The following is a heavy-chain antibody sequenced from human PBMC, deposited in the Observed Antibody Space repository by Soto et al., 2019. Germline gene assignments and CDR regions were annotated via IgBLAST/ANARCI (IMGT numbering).Heavy chain of an antibody. CDR1: GFSFSSYD. J-gene: IGHJ6*04. V-gene: IGHV3-64*01. CDR2: VSSNGINT. Sequence: EEQLVQSGGGLVQPGGSLRLSCAASGFSFSSYDLFWVRQAPGKGLEYVSSVSSNGINTYYANSVKGRFTISRDNSKNIMYLKLGTLRVVDMAVYYCAITYYDFDVWGKGTTVIVSS. CDR3: AITYYDFDV. D-gene: IGHD3-3*01.